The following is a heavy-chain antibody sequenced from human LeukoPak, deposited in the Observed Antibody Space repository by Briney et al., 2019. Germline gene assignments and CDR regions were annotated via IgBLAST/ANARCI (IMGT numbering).Heavy chain of an antibody. Sequence: SETLSLTCTVSGGSISSYYWSWIRQPPGKGLEWIGYIFYSGSTNYNPSLKSRVTISVDTSKNQVSLKLSSGTAADTAVYYCARGRDYVAAVYYYGMDVWGQGTTVTVSS. D-gene: IGHD4-17*01. CDR2: IFYSGST. J-gene: IGHJ6*02. CDR1: GGSISSYY. V-gene: IGHV4-59*08. CDR3: ARGRDYVAAVYYYGMDV.